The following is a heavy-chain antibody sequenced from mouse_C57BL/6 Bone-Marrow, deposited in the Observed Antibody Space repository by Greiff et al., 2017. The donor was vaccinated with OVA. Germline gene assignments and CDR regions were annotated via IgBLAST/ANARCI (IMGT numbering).Heavy chain of an antibody. CDR1: GFTFSDFY. D-gene: IGHD1-1*01. J-gene: IGHJ2*01. CDR2: SRNKANDYTT. V-gene: IGHV7-1*01. CDR3: ARGVYYYGPGY. Sequence: EVNLVESGGGLVQSGRSLRLSCATSGFTFSDFYMEWVRQAPGKGLEWIAASRNKANDYTTEYSASVKGRFIVSRDTSQSILYLQMNALRAEDTAIYYCARGVYYYGPGYWGQGTTLTVSS.